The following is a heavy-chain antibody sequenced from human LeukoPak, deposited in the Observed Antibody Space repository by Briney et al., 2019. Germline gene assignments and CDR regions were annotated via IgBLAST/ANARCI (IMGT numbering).Heavy chain of an antibody. V-gene: IGHV4-38-2*02. CDR3: ARRFIGSSWLDY. D-gene: IGHD6-13*01. Sequence: PSETLSLTCTVSGYSISSGYYWGWIRQPPGKGLEWIGSIYHSGSTYYNPSLKSRVTISVDTSKNQFSLKLSSVTAADTAVYYCARRFIGSSWLDYWGQGTLVTVSS. CDR2: IYHSGST. CDR1: GYSISSGYY. J-gene: IGHJ4*02.